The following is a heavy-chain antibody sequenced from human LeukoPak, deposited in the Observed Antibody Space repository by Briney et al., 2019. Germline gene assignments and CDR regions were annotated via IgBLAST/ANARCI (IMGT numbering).Heavy chain of an antibody. J-gene: IGHJ6*02. CDR2: ISSSGSTI. D-gene: IGHD3-9*01. CDR3: PRGLPYYDILTGYQNYYYYGMDV. V-gene: IGHV3-48*03. CDR1: GFTFSSYE. Sequence: PGGSLRLSCAASGFTFSSYEMNWVRQAPGKGLEWVSYISSSGSTIYYADSVKGRFTISRDNAKNSLYLQMNSLRAEDTAVYYCPRGLPYYDILTGYQNYYYYGMDVWGQGTTVTVSS.